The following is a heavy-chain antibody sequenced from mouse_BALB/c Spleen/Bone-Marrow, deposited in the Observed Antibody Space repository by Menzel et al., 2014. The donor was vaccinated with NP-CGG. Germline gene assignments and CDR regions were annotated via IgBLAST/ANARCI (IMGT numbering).Heavy chain of an antibody. CDR3: ARSRDYGSSYYAMDY. V-gene: IGHV14-3*02. D-gene: IGHD1-1*01. Sequence: VQLQQSGAELVKPGASVKLSCTASGFNIKDTDMHWVKQRPEQGLEWIGRIDPANGNTKYDPKFQGKATITADTSSNTAYLQLSSLTSEDTAVYYCARSRDYGSSYYAMDYWGQGTSVTVSS. CDR1: GFNIKDTD. J-gene: IGHJ4*01. CDR2: IDPANGNT.